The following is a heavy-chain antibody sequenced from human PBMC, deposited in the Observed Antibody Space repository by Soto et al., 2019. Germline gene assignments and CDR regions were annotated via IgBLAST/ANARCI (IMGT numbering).Heavy chain of an antibody. CDR3: ARRDDSETFDI. CDR1: GLSVSSNY. V-gene: IGHV3-53*01. Sequence: PGGSLRLSCAAYGLSVSSNYMTWVRQAPGKGLEWVSIIYRGGGTYHADTVKGRSIISRDESQNTVYLQMNSLTAGDTAVYYCARRDDSETFDIWDQGTMVTVSS. D-gene: IGHD5-18*01. CDR2: IYRGGGT. J-gene: IGHJ3*02.